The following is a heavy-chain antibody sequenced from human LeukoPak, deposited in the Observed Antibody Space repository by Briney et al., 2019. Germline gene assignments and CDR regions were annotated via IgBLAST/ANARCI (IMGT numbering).Heavy chain of an antibody. CDR2: IMQDGSEK. J-gene: IGHJ4*02. Sequence: GGSLRLSCAASGFTFSSYWMSWVRQAPGKGLEWVANIMQDGSEKYYVDSVKGRFTISRDNAKNSLYLQMNSLRAEDTAVYYCARAVAGISEYYFDYWGQGTLVTVSS. D-gene: IGHD6-19*01. V-gene: IGHV3-7*01. CDR1: GFTFSSYW. CDR3: ARAVAGISEYYFDY.